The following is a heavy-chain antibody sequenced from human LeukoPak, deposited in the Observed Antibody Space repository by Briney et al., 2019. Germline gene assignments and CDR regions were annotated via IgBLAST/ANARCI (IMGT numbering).Heavy chain of an antibody. D-gene: IGHD3-3*01. J-gene: IGHJ4*02. V-gene: IGHV3-9*01. CDR2: ISWNSGSI. CDR1: GFTFDDYA. CDR3: AKDIEGRVSGADY. Sequence: PGRSLRLSCAASGFTFDDYAMHWVRQAPGKGLEGVSGISWNSGSIGYADSVKGRFTISRDNAKNSLYLQMNSLRAEDTALYYCAKDIEGRVSGADYWGQGTLVTVSS.